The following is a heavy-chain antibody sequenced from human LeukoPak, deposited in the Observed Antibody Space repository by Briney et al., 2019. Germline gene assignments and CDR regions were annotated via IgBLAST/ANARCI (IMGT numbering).Heavy chain of an antibody. V-gene: IGHV3-53*01. Sequence: PGGSLRLSCAVSEFTVSNNYMSLVRQAPGKGLEWVSVIYSGGSTYYADSVKGRFTTSRDNSKNTLYLQMNSLRAEDTAVYYCVGRRGDYHYWGQGTLVTVSS. CDR1: EFTVSNNY. D-gene: IGHD4-17*01. CDR2: IYSGGST. CDR3: VGRRGDYHY. J-gene: IGHJ4*02.